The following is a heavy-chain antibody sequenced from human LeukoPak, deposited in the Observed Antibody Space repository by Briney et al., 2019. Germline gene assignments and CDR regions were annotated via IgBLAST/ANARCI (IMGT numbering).Heavy chain of an antibody. J-gene: IGHJ4*02. CDR2: ISSSSRHI. D-gene: IGHD2-2*01. Sequence: PGGSLRLSCAASTLTFSDYSLNWVRQAPGKGLEWVSSISSSSRHIYYGDSVKGRFTISRDNAKNLLHLQMNSLRAEDTAVYYCARRANPNAGYCSSTSCYPDYWGQGTLVTVSS. V-gene: IGHV3-21*01. CDR1: TLTFSDYS. CDR3: ARRANPNAGYCSSTSCYPDY.